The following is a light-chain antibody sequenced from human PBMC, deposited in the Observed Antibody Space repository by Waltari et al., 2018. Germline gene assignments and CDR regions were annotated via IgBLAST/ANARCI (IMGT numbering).Light chain of an antibody. Sequence: SYVLTQPPSVSVAPGETATTTRGGDNIGIYSVPWYQQKAGQAPDLVLFYDRDRPSGIPDRFSGSNSGNTATLTISRVEAGDEARYYCHVWHPHVDPGVFGTGTEVTVL. CDR3: HVWHPHVDPGV. V-gene: IGLV3-21*04. CDR1: NIGIYS. CDR2: YDR. J-gene: IGLJ1*01.